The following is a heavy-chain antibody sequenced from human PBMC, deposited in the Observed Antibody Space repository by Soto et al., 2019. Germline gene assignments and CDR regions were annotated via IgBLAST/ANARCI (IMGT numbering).Heavy chain of an antibody. CDR3: ARDGPIVGATAGYYYGMDV. CDR1: GFTFSSYD. V-gene: IGHV3-13*01. Sequence: GGSLRLSCAASGFTFSSYDMHWVRQATGKGLEWVSAIGTAGDTYYPGSVKGRFTISRENAKNSLYLQMNSLRAGDTAVYYCARDGPIVGATAGYYYGMDVWGQGTTVTVSS. D-gene: IGHD1-26*01. CDR2: IGTAGDT. J-gene: IGHJ6*02.